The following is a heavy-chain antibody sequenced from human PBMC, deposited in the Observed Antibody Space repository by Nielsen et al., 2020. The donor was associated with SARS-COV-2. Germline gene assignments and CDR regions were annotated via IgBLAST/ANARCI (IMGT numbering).Heavy chain of an antibody. CDR3: ARHDYGDYVDY. J-gene: IGHJ4*02. Sequence: SETLSLTCTVSGGSISSGDYYWSWIRQPPGKGLEWIGYIYYSGSTYYNPPLKSRVTISVDTSKNQFSLKLSSVTAADTAVYYCARHDYGDYVDYWGQGTLVTVSS. V-gene: IGHV4-30-4*01. CDR1: GGSISSGDYY. D-gene: IGHD4-17*01. CDR2: IYYSGST.